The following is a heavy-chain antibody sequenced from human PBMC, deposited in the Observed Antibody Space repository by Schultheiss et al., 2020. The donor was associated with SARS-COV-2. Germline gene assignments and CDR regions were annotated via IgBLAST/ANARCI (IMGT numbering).Heavy chain of an antibody. Sequence: GESLKISCAASGFTFSDYYMSWIRQAPGKGLEWVAVISYDGSNKYYADSVKGRFTISRDNSKNTLYLQMNSLRAEDTAVYYCARDGTEWLPIYYYGMDVWGQGTTVTVSS. CDR1: GFTFSDYY. J-gene: IGHJ6*02. CDR2: ISYDGSNK. D-gene: IGHD3-3*01. V-gene: IGHV3-30*03. CDR3: ARDGTEWLPIYYYGMDV.